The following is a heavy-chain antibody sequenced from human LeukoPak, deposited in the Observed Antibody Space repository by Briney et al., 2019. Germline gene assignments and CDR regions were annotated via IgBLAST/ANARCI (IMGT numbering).Heavy chain of an antibody. Sequence: PGGSLRLSCAASGFTFSSYWMSWVRQAPGKGLEWVANIKQDGSEKYYGDSEKGRFTISRDNAKNSLYLQMNSLRAEDTAVYYCARIGSYLDAVDIWGQGTMVTVSS. CDR3: ARIGSYLDAVDI. D-gene: IGHD1-26*01. CDR1: GFTFSSYW. CDR2: IKQDGSEK. V-gene: IGHV3-7*01. J-gene: IGHJ3*02.